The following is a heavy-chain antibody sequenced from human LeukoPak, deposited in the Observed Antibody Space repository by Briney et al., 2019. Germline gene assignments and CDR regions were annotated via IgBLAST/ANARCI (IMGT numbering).Heavy chain of an antibody. Sequence: GGSLRLSCAASGFTFSNYEMNWVRQAPGQGLEWVSYISSSGLTIYYGDSMKGRFTISRDNAKNSLYLQMNSLRAEGTAVYYCVRGSVADYWGQGTLVTVSS. V-gene: IGHV3-48*03. CDR2: ISSSGLTI. CDR3: VRGSVADY. J-gene: IGHJ4*02. CDR1: GFTFSNYE.